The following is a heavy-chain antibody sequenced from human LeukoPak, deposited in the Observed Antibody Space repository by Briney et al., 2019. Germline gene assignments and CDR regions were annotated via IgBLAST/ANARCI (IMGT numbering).Heavy chain of an antibody. V-gene: IGHV4-34*01. J-gene: IGHJ4*02. CDR1: GGSISSYY. D-gene: IGHD2-15*01. CDR3: ARLLGDFDY. CDR2: INHSGST. Sequence: SETLSLTCTVSGGSISSYYWSWIRQPPGKGLEWIGEINHSGSTNYNPSLKSRVTISVDTSKNQFSLKLSSVTAADTAVYYCARLLGDFDYWGQGTLVTVSS.